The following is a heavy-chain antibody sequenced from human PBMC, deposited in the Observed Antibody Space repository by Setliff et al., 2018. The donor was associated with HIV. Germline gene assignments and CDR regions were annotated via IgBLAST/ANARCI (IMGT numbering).Heavy chain of an antibody. CDR2: ISAGKGMT. Sequence: ASVKVSCKASGYTFSTYAVHWVRQAPGQRLEWMGWISAGKGMTKYSKKFQGRVTLTRDTAASTAYMELSSLRSEDTAVYYCARDIYDSGWFTLEYWGQGTLVTSPQ. D-gene: IGHD6-19*01. CDR1: GYTFSTYA. J-gene: IGHJ4*02. CDR3: ARDIYDSGWFTLEY. V-gene: IGHV1-3*01.